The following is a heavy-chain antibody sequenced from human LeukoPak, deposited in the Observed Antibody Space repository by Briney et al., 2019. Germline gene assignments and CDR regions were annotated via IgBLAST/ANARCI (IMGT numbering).Heavy chain of an antibody. CDR1: GFTFTSYA. J-gene: IGHJ4*02. CDR3: AKDILAAGLFFDY. Sequence: PGGSLRLSCAASGFTFTSYAMTWVRQAPGKGLEWVSSISATGGSSYYADSVKGRFTISRDNSKKTLYLQMNSLRAEDTAVYYCAKDILAAGLFFDYWGQGVLVTVSS. V-gene: IGHV3-23*01. CDR2: ISATGGSS. D-gene: IGHD6-13*01.